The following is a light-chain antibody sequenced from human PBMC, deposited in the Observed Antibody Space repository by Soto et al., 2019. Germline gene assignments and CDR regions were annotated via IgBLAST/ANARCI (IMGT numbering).Light chain of an antibody. CDR1: QSVSSN. CDR2: GAS. V-gene: IGKV3-15*01. CDR3: QQYNNWPRT. Sequence: EIVMTQSPATLSVSPGERATLSSRASQSVSSNLAWYQQKPGQAPRLLIYGASTRATGIPARFSGSGSGTEFTLTISSLPSEDFAVYYCQQYNNWPRTFGQGTKV. J-gene: IGKJ1*01.